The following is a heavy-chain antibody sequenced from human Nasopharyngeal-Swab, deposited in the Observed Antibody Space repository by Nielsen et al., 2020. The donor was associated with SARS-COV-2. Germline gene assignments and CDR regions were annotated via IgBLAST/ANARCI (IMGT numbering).Heavy chain of an antibody. CDR3: ARSPHYYYYMDV. J-gene: IGHJ6*03. Sequence: WIRQPPGKGLQWIGSAYYTGSTYYNPSLKSRVTISVDTSQNQFSLKLRSATAADTAVYYCARSPHYYYYMDVWGTGTTVTVSS. CDR2: AYYTGST. V-gene: IGHV4-39*01.